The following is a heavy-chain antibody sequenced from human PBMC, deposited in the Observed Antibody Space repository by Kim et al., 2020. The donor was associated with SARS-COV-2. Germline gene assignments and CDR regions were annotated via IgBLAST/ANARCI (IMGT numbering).Heavy chain of an antibody. J-gene: IGHJ4*02. Sequence: GGSLRLSCAASGFTFSSYAMHWVRQAPGKGLEWVAVISYDGSNKYYADSVKGRFTISRDNSKNTLYLQMNSLRAEDTAVYYCARDPTSREDYGDYSFLSYFDYWGQGTLVTVSS. V-gene: IGHV3-30-3*01. CDR3: ARDPTSREDYGDYSFLSYFDY. CDR2: ISYDGSNK. D-gene: IGHD4-17*01. CDR1: GFTFSSYA.